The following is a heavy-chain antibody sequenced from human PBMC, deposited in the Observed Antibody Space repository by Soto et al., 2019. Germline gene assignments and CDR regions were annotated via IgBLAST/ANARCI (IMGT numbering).Heavy chain of an antibody. CDR3: ARSTFDWFYYGMDV. CDR2: ITGSSSYT. V-gene: IGHV3-11*06. D-gene: IGHD3-9*01. Sequence: VQLVESGGGLVKPGGSLRLSCAVSGFTFSDYYMNWIRQAPGKGLEWVSYITGSSSYTNYADSLKGRFTISRDNAKNSWYLHMDSLRAEDTAVYYCARSTFDWFYYGMDVWGQGTTVTVSS. J-gene: IGHJ6*02. CDR1: GFTFSDYY.